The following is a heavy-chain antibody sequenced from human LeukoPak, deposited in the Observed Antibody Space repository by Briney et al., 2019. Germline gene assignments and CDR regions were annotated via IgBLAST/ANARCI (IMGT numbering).Heavy chain of an antibody. CDR2: ISYDGSNK. CDR1: GSTFSSYG. D-gene: IGHD5-12*01. V-gene: IGHV3-30*18. CDR3: AKDSGYASAFDI. J-gene: IGHJ3*02. Sequence: GGSLRLSCAASGSTFSSYGMHWVRQAPGKGLEWVAVISYDGSNKYYADSVEGRFTISRDDSKNTLYVQMNSLRVDDAAVYYCAKDSGYASAFDIWGQGTMVTVSS.